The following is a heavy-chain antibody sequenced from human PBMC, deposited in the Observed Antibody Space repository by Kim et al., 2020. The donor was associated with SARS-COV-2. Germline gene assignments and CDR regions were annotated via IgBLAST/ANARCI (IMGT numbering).Heavy chain of an antibody. CDR3: ARYYYDSSGYYYGVDY. CDR1: GGSFSGYY. Sequence: SETLSLTCAVYGGSFSGYYWSWIRQPPGKGLEWIGEINHSGSTNYNPSLKSRVTISVDTSKNQFSLKLSSVTAADTAVYYCARYYYDSSGYYYGVDYWGQGTLVTVSS. J-gene: IGHJ4*02. D-gene: IGHD3-22*01. V-gene: IGHV4-34*01. CDR2: INHSGST.